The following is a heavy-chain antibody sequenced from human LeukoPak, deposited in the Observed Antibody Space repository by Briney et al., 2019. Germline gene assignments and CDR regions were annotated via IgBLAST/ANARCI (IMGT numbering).Heavy chain of an antibody. CDR1: GGSISSSSYY. J-gene: IGHJ3*02. Sequence: PSETLSLTCTVSGGSISSSSYYWGWIRQPPGKGLEWIGSIYYSGSTYYNPSLKSRVTIPVDTSKNQFSLKVSSVTAADTAVYYCARRELLSTPDAFDIWGQGTMVTVSS. CDR2: IYYSGST. CDR3: ARRELLSTPDAFDI. V-gene: IGHV4-39*01. D-gene: IGHD3-10*01.